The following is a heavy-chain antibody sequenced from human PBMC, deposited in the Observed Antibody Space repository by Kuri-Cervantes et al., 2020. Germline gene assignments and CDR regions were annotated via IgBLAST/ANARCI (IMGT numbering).Heavy chain of an antibody. CDR3: AKSSAVCSSTSCSPWWDYYYYMDV. CDR2: ISYDGSNK. V-gene: IGHV3-30*18. J-gene: IGHJ6*03. CDR1: GFTFSSYG. Sequence: GGSLRLSCAASGFTFSSYGMHWVRQAPGKGLEWVAVISYDGSNKYYADSVKGRFTISRDNSKNTLYLQMNSLRAEDTAVYYCAKSSAVCSSTSCSPWWDYYYYMDVWGKGTTVTVSS. D-gene: IGHD2-2*01.